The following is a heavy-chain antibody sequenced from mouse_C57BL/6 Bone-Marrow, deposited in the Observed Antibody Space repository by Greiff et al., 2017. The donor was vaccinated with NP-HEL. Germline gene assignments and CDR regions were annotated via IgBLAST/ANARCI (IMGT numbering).Heavy chain of an antibody. Sequence: EVQGVESGGDLVKPGGSLKLSCAASGFTFSSYGMSWVRQTPDKRLEWVATISSGGSYTCYPDSLKGRFTISRDNAKNTLYLQMSSLKSEDTAMYYCASPYDYDVAWFAYWGQGTLVTVSA. D-gene: IGHD2-4*01. J-gene: IGHJ3*01. CDR2: ISSGGSYT. CDR1: GFTFSSYG. V-gene: IGHV5-6*01. CDR3: ASPYDYDVAWFAY.